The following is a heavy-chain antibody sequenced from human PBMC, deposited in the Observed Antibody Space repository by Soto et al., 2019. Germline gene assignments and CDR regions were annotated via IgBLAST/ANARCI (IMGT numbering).Heavy chain of an antibody. Sequence: GGSLRLSCAASGFTLSSHGIHWVRQAPGKGLGWVAVIWYDGKKKNTADSVKGRFTISRDNAKNTLSLQMNSLRADDTAVYYCAKEHGGGIGMVTSYFDDWGQGALVTVSS. CDR3: AKEHGGGIGMVTSYFDD. J-gene: IGHJ4*02. CDR1: GFTLSSHG. CDR2: IWYDGKKK. D-gene: IGHD5-18*01. V-gene: IGHV3-33*03.